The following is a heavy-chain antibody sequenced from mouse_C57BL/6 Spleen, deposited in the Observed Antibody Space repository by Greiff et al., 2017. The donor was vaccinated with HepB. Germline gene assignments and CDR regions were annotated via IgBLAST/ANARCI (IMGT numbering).Heavy chain of an antibody. CDR2: ISNGGGST. Sequence: EVKLVESGGGLVQPGGSLKLSCAASGFTFSDYYMYWVRQTPEKRLEWVAYISNGGGSTYYPDTVKGRFTISRDNAKNTLYLQMSRLKSEDTAMYYCARQGLLRGYAMDYWGQGTSVTVSS. CDR3: ARQGLLRGYAMDY. D-gene: IGHD1-1*01. V-gene: IGHV5-12*01. J-gene: IGHJ4*01. CDR1: GFTFSDYY.